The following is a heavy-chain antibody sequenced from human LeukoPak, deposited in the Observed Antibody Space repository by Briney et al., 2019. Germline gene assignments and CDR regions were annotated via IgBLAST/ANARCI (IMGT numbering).Heavy chain of an antibody. CDR2: INHSGST. V-gene: IGHV4-34*01. J-gene: IGHJ6*02. CDR1: GGSFSGYY. Sequence: TSETLSLTCAVYGGSFSGYYWSWIRQPPGKGLEWIGEINHSGSTNYNPSLKSRVTISVDTSKNQFSLKLSSVTAADTAVYYCARVLKRWFGESQAGMDVWGQGTTVTVSS. CDR3: ARVLKRWFGESQAGMDV. D-gene: IGHD3-10*01.